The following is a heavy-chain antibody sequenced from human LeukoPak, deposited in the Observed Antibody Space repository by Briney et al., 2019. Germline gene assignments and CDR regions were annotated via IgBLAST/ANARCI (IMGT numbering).Heavy chain of an antibody. CDR1: GFTFSSYG. J-gene: IGHJ3*02. CDR3: AKDIFLEWCHDAFDI. V-gene: IGHV3-30*02. Sequence: GGSLRLSCAASGFTFSSYGMQWVRQAPGKGLESVAFIRYDGSNKYYADSVKGRFTISRDNSKNTLYLQMNSLRAEDTAVYYCAKDIFLEWCHDAFDIWGQGTMVTVSS. CDR2: IRYDGSNK. D-gene: IGHD3-3*01.